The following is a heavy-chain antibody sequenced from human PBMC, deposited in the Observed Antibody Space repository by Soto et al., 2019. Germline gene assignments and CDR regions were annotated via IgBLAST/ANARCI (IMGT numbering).Heavy chain of an antibody. CDR3: ASKPYVDYYYGMDV. D-gene: IGHD3-16*01. V-gene: IGHV1-58*01. Sequence: QMQLVQSGPEVKKPGTSVKVSCKASGFTFTSSAVQWVRQASGQRLEWIGWIVVGSGNTNYAQKFQERVTITRHMSTSTAYMELSSLRSEDTAVYYCASKPYVDYYYGMDVWGQGTTVTVSS. CDR2: IVVGSGNT. CDR1: GFTFTSSA. J-gene: IGHJ6*02.